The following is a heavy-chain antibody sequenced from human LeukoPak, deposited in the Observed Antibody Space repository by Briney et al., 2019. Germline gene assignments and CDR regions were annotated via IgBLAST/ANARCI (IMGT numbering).Heavy chain of an antibody. CDR2: ISSSGSTI. J-gene: IGHJ4*02. Sequence: GGSLRLSCAASGFTFSDYYMSWIRQAPGKGLEWVSYISSSGSTIYYADSVKGRFTISRDNAKNSLYLQMNSLRAEDTAVYYCAKGRPMTTVTYFDYWGQGTLVTVSS. CDR3: AKGRPMTTVTYFDY. CDR1: GFTFSDYY. V-gene: IGHV3-11*01. D-gene: IGHD4-11*01.